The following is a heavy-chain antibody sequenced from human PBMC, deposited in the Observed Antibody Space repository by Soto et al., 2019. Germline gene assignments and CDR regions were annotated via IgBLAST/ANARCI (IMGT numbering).Heavy chain of an antibody. D-gene: IGHD2-21*02. V-gene: IGHV4-34*01. J-gene: IGHJ3*01. CDR2: INHSGST. Sequence: SETLSLTCAVYGGSFSGYYWSWIRQPPGKGLEWIGEINHSGSTNYNPSLKSRVTISVDTSKNQFSLKLSSVTAADTAVYYCAKKGGDPLWGQGTMVTVSS. CDR3: AKKGGDPL. CDR1: GGSFSGYY.